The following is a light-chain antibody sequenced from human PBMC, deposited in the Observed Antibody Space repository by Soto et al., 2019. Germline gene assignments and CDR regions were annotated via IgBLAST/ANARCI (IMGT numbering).Light chain of an antibody. CDR2: DVT. J-gene: IGLJ2*01. CDR3: SSYTSSNTVT. CDR1: NTDVSGYNY. Sequence: QSVLTQPASVSGSPGQSITISCTGTNTDVSGYNYVCWYQQQPGKAPQLIIYDVTNRPSGVSNRFSGSRSGNTASLTISGLQAEDEADYFCSSYTSSNTVTFGGGTTVTVL. V-gene: IGLV2-14*01.